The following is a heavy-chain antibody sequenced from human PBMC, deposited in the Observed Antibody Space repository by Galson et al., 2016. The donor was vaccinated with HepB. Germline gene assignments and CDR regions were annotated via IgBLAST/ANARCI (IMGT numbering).Heavy chain of an antibody. CDR2: MSVDGSNK. CDR3: AKGHSQTYYYYYGMDV. CDR1: GFTFSSYA. V-gene: IGHV3-30*18. J-gene: IGHJ6*02. Sequence: SLRLSCAASGFTFSSYAMDWVRQAPRKGLEWVAVMSVDGSNKYYADSVKGRFIISRDNSKNTLCLQMNSLRAEDTAVYFCAKGHSQTYYYYYGMDVWGQGTTVTVSS. D-gene: IGHD1-26*01.